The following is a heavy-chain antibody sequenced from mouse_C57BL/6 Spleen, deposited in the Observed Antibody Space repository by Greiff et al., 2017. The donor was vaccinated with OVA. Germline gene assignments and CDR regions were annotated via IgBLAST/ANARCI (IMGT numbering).Heavy chain of an antibody. D-gene: IGHD1-1*01. J-gene: IGHJ2*01. V-gene: IGHV5-17*01. CDR2: ISSGSSTI. Sequence: EVKLVESGGGLVKPGGSLKLSCAASGFTFSDYGMHWVRQAPETGLEWVAYISSGSSTIYYADTVKGRFTISRDNAKNTLFLQMTSLRSEDTAMYYCARGTTVEAPYYFDYWGQGTTLTVSS. CDR3: ARGTTVEAPYYFDY. CDR1: GFTFSDYG.